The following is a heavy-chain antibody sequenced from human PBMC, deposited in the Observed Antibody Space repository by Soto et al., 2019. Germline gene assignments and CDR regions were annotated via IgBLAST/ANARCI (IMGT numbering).Heavy chain of an antibody. D-gene: IGHD6-13*01. V-gene: IGHV4-39*01. CDR3: ARQAAAGTYYYYYYGMDV. J-gene: IGHJ6*02. Sequence: PSETLSLTCTVSGGSISSSSYYWGWIRQPPGRGLEWIGSIYYSGSTYYNPSLKSRVTISVDTSKNQFSLKLSSVTAADTAVYYCARQAAAGTYYYYYYGMDVWGHGTKVTVSS. CDR2: IYYSGST. CDR1: GGSISSSSYY.